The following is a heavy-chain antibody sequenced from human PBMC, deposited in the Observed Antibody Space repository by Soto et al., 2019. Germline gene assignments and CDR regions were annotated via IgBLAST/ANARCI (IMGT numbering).Heavy chain of an antibody. CDR1: GFTFSSYS. D-gene: IGHD6-6*01. CDR2: ISSSSSTI. J-gene: IGHJ4*02. CDR3: ARDSSSSETKNNFDY. Sequence: GGSLRLSCAASGFTFSSYSMNWVRQAPGKGLEWVSYISSSSSTIYYADSVKGRFTISRDNAKNSLYLQMNSLRAEDTAVYYCARDSSSSETKNNFDYWGQGTLVTVSS. V-gene: IGHV3-48*01.